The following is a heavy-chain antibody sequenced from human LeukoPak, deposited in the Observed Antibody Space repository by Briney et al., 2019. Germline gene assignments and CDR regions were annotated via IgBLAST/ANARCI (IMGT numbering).Heavy chain of an antibody. Sequence: GGSLRLSCAASGFTSSNSNMNWVRQAPGKGLEWVASISSSSSYIYYADSVKGRFTISRDNAKNSLSLQMNSLRAEDTAVYYCAIDRSSGYYGLDFWGQGTLVTVSS. V-gene: IGHV3-21*01. D-gene: IGHD3-22*01. CDR1: GFTSSNSN. CDR3: AIDRSSGYYGLDF. J-gene: IGHJ4*02. CDR2: ISSSSSYI.